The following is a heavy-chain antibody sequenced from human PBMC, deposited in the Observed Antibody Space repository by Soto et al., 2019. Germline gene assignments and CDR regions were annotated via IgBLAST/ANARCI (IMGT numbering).Heavy chain of an antibody. J-gene: IGHJ4*02. CDR2: ISGSGGST. V-gene: IGHV3-23*01. CDR3: AKAVFAYSSGHQRHFDY. CDR1: GFTFSSYA. D-gene: IGHD6-19*01. Sequence: GGSLRLSCAASGFTFSSYAMSWVRQAPGKGLEWVSAISGSGGSTYYADSVKGRFTISRDNSKNTLYLQMNSLRAEDTAVYYCAKAVFAYSSGHQRHFDYGGLGTLV.